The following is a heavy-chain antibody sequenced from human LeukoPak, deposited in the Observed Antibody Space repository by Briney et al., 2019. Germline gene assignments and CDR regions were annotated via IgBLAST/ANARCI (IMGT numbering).Heavy chain of an antibody. CDR1: GFTFSSYS. D-gene: IGHD3-22*01. CDR3: ANINTYYYDSSGYFFGAFDI. J-gene: IGHJ3*02. CDR2: ISSSSSYI. Sequence: GGSLRLSCAASGFTFSSYSMNWVRQAPGKGLEWVSSISSSSSYIYYADSVKGRFTISRDNSKNTLYLQMNSLRAEDTAVYYCANINTYYYDSSGYFFGAFDIWGQGTMVTVSS. V-gene: IGHV3-21*04.